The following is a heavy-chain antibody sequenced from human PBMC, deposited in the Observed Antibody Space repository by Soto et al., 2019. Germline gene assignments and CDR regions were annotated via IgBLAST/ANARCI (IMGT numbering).Heavy chain of an antibody. J-gene: IGHJ4*02. CDR3: ARGGAVATTAHFDH. D-gene: IGHD5-12*01. CDR1: GDSINNYY. CDR2: IYSNGNT. Sequence: QVHLQESGPGLVRTSEALSLTCTVSGDSINNYYWSWMRLPAGKGLEWIGRIYSNGNTYYNPSLKGRVTMSVDTSKNHFSLILKSVTAADTAVYYCARGGAVATTAHFDHWGQGTLVTVSS. V-gene: IGHV4-4*07.